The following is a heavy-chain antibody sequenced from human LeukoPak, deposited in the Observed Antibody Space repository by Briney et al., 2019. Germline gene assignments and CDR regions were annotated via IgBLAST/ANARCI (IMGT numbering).Heavy chain of an antibody. J-gene: IGHJ4*02. V-gene: IGHV4-59*08. D-gene: IGHD6-13*01. CDR3: ARKIAAAGEGDYFDY. CDR2: IHYSGST. Sequence: SETLSLTCTVSGGSISNYYWSWIRQPPGKGLEWIGYIHYSGSTNYNPSLKSRVTISVDTSKNQFSLKLSSVTAADTAVYYCARKIAAAGEGDYFDYWGQGTLVTVSS. CDR1: GGSISNYY.